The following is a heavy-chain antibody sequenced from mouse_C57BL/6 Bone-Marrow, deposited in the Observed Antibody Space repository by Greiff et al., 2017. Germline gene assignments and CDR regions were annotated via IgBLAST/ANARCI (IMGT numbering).Heavy chain of an antibody. CDR1: GYTFTSYG. Sequence: VKLVESGAELARPGASVKLSCKASGYTFTSYGISWVKQRTGQGLEWIGEIYPRSGNTYYNEKFKGKATLTADKSSSTAYMELRSLTSEDSAVYFCASCASFAYWGQGTLVTVSA. CDR2: IYPRSGNT. J-gene: IGHJ3*01. CDR3: ASCASFAY. V-gene: IGHV1-81*01.